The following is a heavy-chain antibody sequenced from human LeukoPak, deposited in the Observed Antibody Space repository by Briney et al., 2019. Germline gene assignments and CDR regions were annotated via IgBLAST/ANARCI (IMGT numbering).Heavy chain of an antibody. CDR1: GFTFDDYA. J-gene: IGHJ4*02. CDR3: ARNFWSGYFDY. D-gene: IGHD3-3*01. V-gene: IGHV3-66*02. CDR2: IYSGGST. Sequence: GRSLRLSCAASGFTFDDYAMHWVRQAPGQGLDWVSVIYSGGSTYYADSVKGRFTISRDNSKNTLYLQMNSLRAEDTAVYYCARNFWSGYFDYWGQGTLVTVSS.